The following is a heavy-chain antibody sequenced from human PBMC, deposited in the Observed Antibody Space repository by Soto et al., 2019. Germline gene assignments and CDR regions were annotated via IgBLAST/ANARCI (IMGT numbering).Heavy chain of an antibody. CDR3: AKDWGQWLVIDAFDI. J-gene: IGHJ3*02. V-gene: IGHV3-30*18. CDR2: ISYDGSNK. Sequence: GGSLRLSCAASGFTFSSYGMHWVRQAPGKGLEWVAVISYDGSNKYYADSVKGRFTISRDNSKNTLYLQMNSLRAEDTAVYYCAKDWGQWLVIDAFDIWGQGTMVTVSS. CDR1: GFTFSSYG. D-gene: IGHD6-19*01.